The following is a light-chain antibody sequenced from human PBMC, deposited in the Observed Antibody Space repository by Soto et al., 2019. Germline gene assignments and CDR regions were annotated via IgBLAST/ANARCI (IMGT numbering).Light chain of an antibody. V-gene: IGKV1-5*01. J-gene: IGKJ1*01. CDR2: DAS. Sequence: DIQMTQSPSTLSASVGDGVTITCRASQNISVWLAWYQQRPGKAPNLLIFDASNLKSGVPSRFSGSGSGTEFTLTISRLQPDDVATYFCLQYSSHSWTFGQGTKVEIE. CDR3: LQYSSHSWT. CDR1: QNISVW.